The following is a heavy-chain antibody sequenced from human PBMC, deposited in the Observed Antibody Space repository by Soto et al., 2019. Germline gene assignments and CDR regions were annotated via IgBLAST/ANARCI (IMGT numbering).Heavy chain of an antibody. Sequence: EVQLLESGGGLVQPGGSLRLSCAASGFTFSSYAMRWVRQAPVKGLEWVSAISGSGGSTYYADSVKGRFTISRDNSKNQLYLQMNSLRAEDTDVYYCARRGSGSYYDYWGQGTLVTVSS. D-gene: IGHD1-26*01. J-gene: IGHJ4*02. V-gene: IGHV3-23*01. CDR1: GFTFSSYA. CDR2: ISGSGGST. CDR3: ARRGSGSYYDY.